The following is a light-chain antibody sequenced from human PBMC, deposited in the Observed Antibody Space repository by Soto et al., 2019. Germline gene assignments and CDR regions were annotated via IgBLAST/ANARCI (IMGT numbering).Light chain of an antibody. CDR2: DAF. Sequence: EIVLTQFPATLSLSPGERATLSCRASQSVSSYLGWYQQRPGQAPRLLIYDAFNRATGIPARFSGSGSGTDFTLTISSIEPEDFVVYYCQHRRNWPWTFGQGTKVEIK. CDR3: QHRRNWPWT. J-gene: IGKJ1*01. CDR1: QSVSSY. V-gene: IGKV3-11*01.